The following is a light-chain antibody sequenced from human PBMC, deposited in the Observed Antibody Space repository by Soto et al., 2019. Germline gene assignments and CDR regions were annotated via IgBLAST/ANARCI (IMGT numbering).Light chain of an antibody. V-gene: IGKV4-1*01. Sequence: DIVMTQSPDSLAVSLGERVTINCKSSQSVLYDANNKNYLAWYQQKPGQPPKLLIYWASTRESGVPDRFSGSGSGTDFTLTISSLQAEDVAVYYCQQYDALPLTFGGGTKVEIK. CDR3: QQYDALPLT. CDR2: WAS. CDR1: QSVLYDANNKNY. J-gene: IGKJ4*01.